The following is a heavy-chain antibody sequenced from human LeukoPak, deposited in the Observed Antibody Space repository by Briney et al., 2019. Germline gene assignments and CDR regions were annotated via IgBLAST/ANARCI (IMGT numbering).Heavy chain of an antibody. Sequence: SETLSLTCTVSGGSISNYYWSWIRQPPGKRLEWVGESNDSGGTNYNPSLKRRVTISADKSKNQVSLKLTSVTAADTAVYYCARLSVIVGAALEYYYYYMDVWGQGTAVTVSS. CDR3: ARLSVIVGAALEYYYYYMDV. V-gene: IGHV4-34*01. CDR2: SNDSGGT. J-gene: IGHJ6*03. CDR1: GGSISNYY. D-gene: IGHD1-26*01.